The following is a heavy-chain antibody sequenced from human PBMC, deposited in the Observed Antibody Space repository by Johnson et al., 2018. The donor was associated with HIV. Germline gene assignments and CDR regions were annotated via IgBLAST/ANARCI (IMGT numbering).Heavy chain of an antibody. CDR2: IQQDGSEK. Sequence: VQLVESGGGLVQPGGSLRLSCAASGFTFSSYWMSWVRQAPVQGLEWVANIQQDGSEKYYVDSVKVRFTISRDNAKNSLYLQMNSLRAEDTDLYYCAKGGYDSEDAFDIWGQGTMVTVSS. V-gene: IGHV3-7*03. D-gene: IGHD3-22*01. J-gene: IGHJ3*02. CDR1: GFTFSSYW. CDR3: AKGGYDSEDAFDI.